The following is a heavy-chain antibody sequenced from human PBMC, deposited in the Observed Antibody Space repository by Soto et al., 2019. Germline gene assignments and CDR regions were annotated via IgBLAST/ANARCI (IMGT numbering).Heavy chain of an antibody. CDR1: GFTFSSYA. CDR2: ISYDGSNK. CDR3: ARGLYYDFWSGYYTSRNWFDP. J-gene: IGHJ5*02. D-gene: IGHD3-3*01. Sequence: QVQLVESGGGVVQPGRSLRLSCAASGFTFSSYAMHWVRQAPGKGLEWVAVISYDGSNKYYADSVKGRFTISRDNSKNTLYLRMNSLRAEDTAVYYCARGLYYDFWSGYYTSRNWFDPWGQGTLVTVSS. V-gene: IGHV3-30-3*01.